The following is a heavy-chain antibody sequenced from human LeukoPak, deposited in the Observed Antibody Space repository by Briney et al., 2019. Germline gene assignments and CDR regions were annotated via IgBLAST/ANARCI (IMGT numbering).Heavy chain of an antibody. CDR1: GGSISSSSYY. CDR3: ARFGGGYCSGGSCYYYYYMDV. CDR2: IYYSGST. V-gene: IGHV4-39*01. J-gene: IGHJ6*03. D-gene: IGHD2-15*01. Sequence: PSETLSLTCTVSGGSISSSSYYWGWIRQPPGKGLEWIGSIYYSGSTYYNPSLKSRVTISVDTSKNQFSLKLSSVTAADTAVYYCARFGGGYCSGGSCYYYYYMDVWGKGTTVTVSS.